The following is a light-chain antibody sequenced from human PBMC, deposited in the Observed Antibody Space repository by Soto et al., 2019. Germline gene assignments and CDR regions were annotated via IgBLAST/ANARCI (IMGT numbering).Light chain of an antibody. CDR2: SNS. CDR3: AAWDDSLSGYV. V-gene: IGLV1-44*01. Sequence: QSVLTQPPSASGTPGQRVTISCSGSYSNIGRNIVNWYQQFPGTVPKLLMYSNSQRPPGIPDRFSASKSGTSASLAITGLQSEDEADYYCAAWDDSLSGYVFGTGTKVTVL. J-gene: IGLJ1*01. CDR1: YSNIGRNI.